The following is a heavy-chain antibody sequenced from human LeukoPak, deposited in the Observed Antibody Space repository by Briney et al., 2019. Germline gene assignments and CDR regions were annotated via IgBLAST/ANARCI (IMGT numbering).Heavy chain of an antibody. D-gene: IGHD2-15*01. CDR2: IWYDGSNK. Sequence: GRSLRLTCAAAGFTISNGGMAWVRQAPGKGLEWVAVIWYDGSNKYYADSVKGRFTISRDNSKNTLYLQMNSLRAEDTAVYYCARCSGGSCYHSDAQWGEGSLVTVSS. J-gene: IGHJ4*02. V-gene: IGHV3-33*01. CDR1: GFTISNGG. CDR3: ARCSGGSCYHSDAQ.